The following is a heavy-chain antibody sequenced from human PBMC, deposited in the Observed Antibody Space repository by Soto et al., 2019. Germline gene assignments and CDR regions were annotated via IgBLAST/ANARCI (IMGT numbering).Heavy chain of an antibody. Sequence: PGGSLRLSCAASGFTFSSYAMHWVRQAPGKGLEWVAVISYDGSNKYYADSVKGRFTISRDNSKNTLYLQMNSLRAEDTAVYYCARSDSSSHPSFDYWGQGTLVTVSS. D-gene: IGHD6-13*01. CDR3: ARSDSSSHPSFDY. J-gene: IGHJ4*02. CDR2: ISYDGSNK. V-gene: IGHV3-30-3*01. CDR1: GFTFSSYA.